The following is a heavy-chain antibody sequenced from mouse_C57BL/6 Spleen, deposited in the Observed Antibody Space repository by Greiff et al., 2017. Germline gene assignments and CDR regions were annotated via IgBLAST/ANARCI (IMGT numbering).Heavy chain of an antibody. Sequence: VQLQQSGAELVKPGASVKLSCTASGFNITDYYMHWVKQRTEQGLEWIGRIDPEDGETKYAPKFQGKATMTADTSSNTAYLQLSSLTSEDTAIYYCARITQGLDYWGQGTTLTVSS. V-gene: IGHV14-2*01. J-gene: IGHJ2*01. CDR1: GFNITDYY. CDR2: IDPEDGET. CDR3: ARITQGLDY. D-gene: IGHD1-1*01.